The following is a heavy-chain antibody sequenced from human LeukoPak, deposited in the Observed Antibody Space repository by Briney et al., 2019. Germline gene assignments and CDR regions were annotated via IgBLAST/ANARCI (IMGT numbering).Heavy chain of an antibody. V-gene: IGHV4-4*07. CDR3: TRGGYERAFDI. J-gene: IGHJ3*02. CDR1: GGSISSFY. D-gene: IGHD3-3*01. Sequence: PSETLSLNCTVSGGSISSFYWSWIRQPAGKGLEWIGRVYSTGSTNYNPSLKSRVTMSVDTSKNQFSLKLSSVTAADTAMYYCTRGGYERAFDIWGQGTMVTVS. CDR2: VYSTGST.